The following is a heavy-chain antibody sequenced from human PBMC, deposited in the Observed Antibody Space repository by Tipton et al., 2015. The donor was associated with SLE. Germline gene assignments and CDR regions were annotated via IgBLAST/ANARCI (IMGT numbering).Heavy chain of an antibody. CDR3: ARDQGYVGNSDAFDI. CDR1: GYTFTSYG. D-gene: IGHD4-23*01. CDR2: ISAYNGNT. Sequence: QSGPEVKKPGDSVKVSCKASGYTFTSYGISWVRQAPGQGLEWMGWISAYNGNTNYAQKLQGGVTMTTDTSTSTAYMELRSLRSDDTAVYYCARDQGYVGNSDAFDIWGQGTMVTVSS. V-gene: IGHV1-18*01. J-gene: IGHJ3*02.